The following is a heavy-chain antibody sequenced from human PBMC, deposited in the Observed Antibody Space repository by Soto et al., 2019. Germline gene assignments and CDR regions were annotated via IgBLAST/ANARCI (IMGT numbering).Heavy chain of an antibody. V-gene: IGHV1-8*01. CDR2: MNPDSGNT. CDR1: GYTFTSYD. CDR3: AKDLGGGYDFIYYYYGMDV. J-gene: IGHJ6*02. Sequence: ASVKVSCKASGYTFTSYDINWVRQATGQGPEWMGWMNPDSGNTGYVQKFQGRVTMTRNTAISTAYMELSSLRSEDTAVYYCAKDLGGGYDFIYYYYGMDVWGQGTTVTVSS. D-gene: IGHD5-12*01.